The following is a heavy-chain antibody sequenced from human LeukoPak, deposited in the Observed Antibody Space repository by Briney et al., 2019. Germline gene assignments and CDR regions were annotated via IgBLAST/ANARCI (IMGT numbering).Heavy chain of an antibody. Sequence: ASVKVSCKASGYTFTGYYMHWVRQAPGHELEWMGWINPNSGGTNYAQKFQGRVTMTRDTSISTAYMELSRLTSDDTAVYYCARGLEHYYYGMDVWGQGTTVIVSS. CDR2: INPNSGGT. CDR3: ARGLEHYYYGMDV. V-gene: IGHV1-2*02. CDR1: GYTFTGYY. D-gene: IGHD1-1*01. J-gene: IGHJ6*02.